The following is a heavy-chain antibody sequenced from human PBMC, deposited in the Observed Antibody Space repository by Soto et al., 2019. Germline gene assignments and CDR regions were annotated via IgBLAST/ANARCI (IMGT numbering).Heavy chain of an antibody. CDR3: ARPVWGSYDAFDI. V-gene: IGHV5-51*01. CDR1: GYSFTSDW. J-gene: IGHJ3*02. Sequence: GESLKISCKGSGYSFTSDWIGWVRQMPGKGLEWMGIIYPGDSDTRYSPSFQGQVTISADKSISTAYLQWSSLKASGTAMYYCARPVWGSYDAFDIWGQGTMVTVSS. D-gene: IGHD1-26*01. CDR2: IYPGDSDT.